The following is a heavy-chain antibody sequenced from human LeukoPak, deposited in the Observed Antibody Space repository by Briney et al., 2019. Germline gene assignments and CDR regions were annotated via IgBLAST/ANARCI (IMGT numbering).Heavy chain of an antibody. D-gene: IGHD5-18*01. CDR1: GFTFSTYF. CDR3: AKDKRGYSYGYDY. Sequence: GGSLRLSCTASGFTFSTYFMHWVRQAPGKGLEWVSAISGSGGSTYYADSVKGRFTISRDNSKNTLYLQMNSLRAEDTAVYYCAKDKRGYSYGYDYWGQGTLVTVSS. J-gene: IGHJ4*02. V-gene: IGHV3-23*01. CDR2: ISGSGGST.